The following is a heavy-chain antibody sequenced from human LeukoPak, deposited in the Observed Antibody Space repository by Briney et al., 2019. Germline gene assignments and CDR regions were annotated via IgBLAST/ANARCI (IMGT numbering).Heavy chain of an antibody. D-gene: IGHD2-15*01. CDR3: ARDYSGFVQH. J-gene: IGHJ1*01. Sequence: GGSLRLSCAASGFSFSSYEMNWVRQAPGKGLEWVSYISSSGSTRYYADSVKGRFTISRDNAKNSLFLQMNSLRAEDTAVYYCARDYSGFVQHWGQGTLVTVSS. CDR2: ISSSGSTR. V-gene: IGHV3-48*03. CDR1: GFSFSSYE.